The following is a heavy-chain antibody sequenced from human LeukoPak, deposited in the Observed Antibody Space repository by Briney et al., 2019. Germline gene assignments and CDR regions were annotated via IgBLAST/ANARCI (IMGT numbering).Heavy chain of an antibody. Sequence: GGSLRLSCAASGFIFRGFWMHWVRQVPGKGLVWVSRIHSDGVDTGYADSVKGRFAISRDNAQNTLYLQMNSLRAEDTAVYYCAKDIHFLTGYDYWGQGTLVIVSS. CDR1: GFIFRGFW. D-gene: IGHD3/OR15-3a*01. CDR3: AKDIHFLTGYDY. CDR2: IHSDGVDT. V-gene: IGHV3-74*01. J-gene: IGHJ4*02.